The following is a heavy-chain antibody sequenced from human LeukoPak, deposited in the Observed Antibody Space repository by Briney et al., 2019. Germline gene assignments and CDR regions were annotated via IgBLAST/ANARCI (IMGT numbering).Heavy chain of an antibody. CDR2: ISYDGSNE. CDR1: GFTFSNYG. CDR3: AKGQGLYAPPRNYGMDV. J-gene: IGHJ6*02. Sequence: PGGSLRLSCAASGFTFSNYGMNWVRQAPGKGLDWVAAISYDGSNEFYADSVKGRITISRDNSKNTLYLQMNNLRAEDTAVYYCAKGQGLYAPPRNYGMDVWGQGTPVTVSS. V-gene: IGHV3-30*18. D-gene: IGHD2-2*01.